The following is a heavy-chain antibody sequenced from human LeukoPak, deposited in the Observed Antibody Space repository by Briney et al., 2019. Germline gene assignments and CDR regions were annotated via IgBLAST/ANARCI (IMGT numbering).Heavy chain of an antibody. V-gene: IGHV1-8*01. J-gene: IGHJ5*02. D-gene: IGHD3-10*01. CDR3: AREGYGSGSYYNVLVSPFIKKNNWFDP. Sequence: ASVKVSCKASGYTFTSYDINWVRQATGQGLEWMGWMNPNSGNTGYAQKFQGRVTMTRNTSISTAYMELSSLRSEDTAVYYCAREGYGSGSYYNVLVSPFIKKNNWFDPWGQGTLVTVSS. CDR2: MNPNSGNT. CDR1: GYTFTSYD.